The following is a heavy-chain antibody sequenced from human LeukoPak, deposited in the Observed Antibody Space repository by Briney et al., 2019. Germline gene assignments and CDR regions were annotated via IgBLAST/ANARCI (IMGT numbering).Heavy chain of an antibody. CDR2: INNGGTT. J-gene: IGHJ3*02. CDR3: ARDPGSITMIVGAFDI. CDR1: GDSVSSADSY. D-gene: IGHD3-22*01. Sequence: SETLSLTCTVSGDSVSSADSYWSWIRQSPGKGLEWIGYINNGGTTNYNPSLKSRVTISVDTSKNQFSLKLSSVTAADTAVYYCARDPGSITMIVGAFDIWGQGTMVTVSS. V-gene: IGHV4-61*08.